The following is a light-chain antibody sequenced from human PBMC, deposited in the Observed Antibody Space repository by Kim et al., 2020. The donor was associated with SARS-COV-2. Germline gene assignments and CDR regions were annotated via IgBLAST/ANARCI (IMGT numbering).Light chain of an antibody. CDR3: ATWDDSLNGYV. V-gene: IGLV1-44*01. CDR2: SNN. CDR1: SSNIESNT. Sequence: GQRVTISCSGSSSNIESNTVNWNQQLPGTAPKLLIYSNNLRPSGVPDRFSGSKSGTSASLAISGLQSEDEADYYCATWDDSLNGYVFGTGTKVTVL. J-gene: IGLJ1*01.